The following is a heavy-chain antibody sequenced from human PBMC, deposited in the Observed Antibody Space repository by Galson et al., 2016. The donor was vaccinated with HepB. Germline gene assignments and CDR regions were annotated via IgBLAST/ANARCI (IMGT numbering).Heavy chain of an antibody. CDR3: ARSYGSARDYSTPVY. V-gene: IGHV3-7*03. D-gene: IGHD3-10*01. CDR2: XXQDXXXE. CDR1: GFTFSXXX. Sequence: SLRLSCAASGFTFSXXXMTXXXQAXXXGLXXVAXXXQDXXXEXXVDSVXGRFTISRDNAKNSVXLQMXSLRVEDTAVYYCARSYGSARDYSTPVYWGQGTLXTVSS. J-gene: IGHJ4*02.